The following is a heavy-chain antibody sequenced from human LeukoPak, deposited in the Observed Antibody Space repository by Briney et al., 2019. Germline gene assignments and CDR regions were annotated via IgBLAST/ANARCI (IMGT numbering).Heavy chain of an antibody. CDR1: GGTFISYA. CDR3: AGLGRKGHNWFDP. J-gene: IGHJ5*02. Sequence: ASVTVSFKASGGTFISYAISWVRQAPGQGLEWMGGIIPIFGTANYSQKFQGRVTITADESTSTAYMELSSLRSEDTAVYYCAGLGRKGHNWFDPWGQGTLVTVSS. CDR2: IIPIFGTA. V-gene: IGHV1-69*13.